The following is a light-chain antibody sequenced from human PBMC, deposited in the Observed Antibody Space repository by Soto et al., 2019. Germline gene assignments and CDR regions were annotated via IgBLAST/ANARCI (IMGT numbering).Light chain of an antibody. CDR2: GAS. V-gene: IGKV3-20*01. J-gene: IGKJ5*01. CDR1: QSVSSRS. CDR3: QQYENSPIT. Sequence: IVLTQSPGTLSLSPGERATLSCRASQSVSSRSLAWYQQKPGQAPRLLIYGASSRATGIPDRFSGTGSETDFTLTINRLEPEDFAVYYCQQYENSPITFGQGTRLEIK.